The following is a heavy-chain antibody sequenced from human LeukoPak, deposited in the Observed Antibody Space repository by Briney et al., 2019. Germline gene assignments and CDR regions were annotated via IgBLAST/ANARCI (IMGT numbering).Heavy chain of an antibody. D-gene: IGHD5-12*01. CDR1: GGSISSYY. CDR2: IYHSGST. V-gene: IGHV4-59*01. Sequence: PSETLSLTCTVSGGSISSYYWSWIRQPPGKGLEWIGYIYHSGSTNYNPSLKSRVTISVDTSKNQFSLKLSSVTAADTAVYYCAKDDGSRGYSVYWGQGTLVTVSS. CDR3: AKDDGSRGYSVY. J-gene: IGHJ4*02.